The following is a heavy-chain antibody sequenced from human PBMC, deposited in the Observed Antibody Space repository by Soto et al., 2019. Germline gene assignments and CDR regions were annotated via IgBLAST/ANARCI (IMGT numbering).Heavy chain of an antibody. CDR2: IYDSGST. V-gene: IGHV4-61*01. CDR3: ARDSATSGSYGYYFDY. J-gene: IGHJ4*02. CDR1: GGSVSSRSLY. Sequence: ETLSLTCTVSGGSVSSRSLYWIWIRPPQGEALEWIGYIYDSGSTNYNPSLKSRVTMSVDTSKNQLSLRPSSLTAADTAVYYCARDSATSGSYGYYFDYWGQGTLVTSPQ. D-gene: IGHD3-10*01.